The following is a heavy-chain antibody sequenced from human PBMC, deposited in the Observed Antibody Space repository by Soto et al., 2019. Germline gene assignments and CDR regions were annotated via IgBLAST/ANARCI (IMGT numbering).Heavy chain of an antibody. CDR1: GGTFSSYA. V-gene: IGHV1-69*13. CDR3: AREIVVVPAAPNWFDP. CDR2: IIPIFGTA. D-gene: IGHD2-2*01. J-gene: IGHJ5*02. Sequence: ASVKVSCKASGGTFSSYAISWVRQAPGQGLEWMGGIIPIFGTANYAQKFQGRVTITADESTSTAYMELSGLRSEDTAVYYCAREIVVVPAAPNWFDPWGQGTLVTVSS.